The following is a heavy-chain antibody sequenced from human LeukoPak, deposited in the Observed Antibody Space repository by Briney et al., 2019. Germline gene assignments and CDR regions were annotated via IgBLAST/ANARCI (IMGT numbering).Heavy chain of an antibody. D-gene: IGHD3-9*01. Sequence: GASVKVSCKASGYTFTGYYMHWVRQAPGQGLEWMGWINPNSGGTNYAQKFQGRVTMTRDTSISTAYMELSRLRSDDTAVYYCARVRYYDILTGFYSRGGDAFDIWGQGTMVTVSS. CDR3: ARVRYYDILTGFYSRGGDAFDI. CDR2: INPNSGGT. J-gene: IGHJ3*02. CDR1: GYTFTGYY. V-gene: IGHV1-2*02.